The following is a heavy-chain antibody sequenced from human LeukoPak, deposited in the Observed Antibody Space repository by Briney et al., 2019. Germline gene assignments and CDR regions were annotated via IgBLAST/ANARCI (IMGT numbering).Heavy chain of an antibody. CDR1: GGSISTYY. J-gene: IGHJ1*01. V-gene: IGHV4-59*01. CDR3: GRGRAARLHFQN. CDR2: IYHSVST. D-gene: IGHD6-6*01. Sequence: SETLTLTCTFSGGSISTYYWNWILQPPGTGLECIGYIYHSVSTNYNPSLQSRVNIAVDTSKNQFYLNLTSVTAADASVYYFGRGRAARLHFQNWGQGTLVTVSS.